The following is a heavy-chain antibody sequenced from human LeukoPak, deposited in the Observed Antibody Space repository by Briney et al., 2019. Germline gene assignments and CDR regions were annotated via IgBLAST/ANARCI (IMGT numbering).Heavy chain of an antibody. J-gene: IGHJ4*02. CDR2: ISGFNT. D-gene: IGHD2-8*01. CDR1: GFAFCNYA. V-gene: IGHV3-23*01. Sequence: PGGSLRLSCTTSGFAFCNYAMNWIRQAPGKGPEWVSGISGFNTYYADSVKGRFTIFRDNSKNVLYLQMDRLRAVDTAVYSCAKDVCTSPRCLLYFDSWGQGTLVTVSS. CDR3: AKDVCTSPRCLLYFDS.